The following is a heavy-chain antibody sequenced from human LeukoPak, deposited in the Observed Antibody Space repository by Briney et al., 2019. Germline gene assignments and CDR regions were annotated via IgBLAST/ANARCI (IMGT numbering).Heavy chain of an antibody. CDR2: ISSSSSTI. V-gene: IGHV3-48*01. D-gene: IGHD2-2*01. CDR3: ARTCSSTSCSSGY. CDR1: GFTFSSYS. Sequence: GGSLRLSCAASGFTFSSYSMNWVRQAPGKGLEGVSYISSSSSTIYYADSVKGRFTISRDNAKNSLYLQMNSLRAEDTAVYYCARTCSSTSCSSGYWGQGTLVTVYS. J-gene: IGHJ4*02.